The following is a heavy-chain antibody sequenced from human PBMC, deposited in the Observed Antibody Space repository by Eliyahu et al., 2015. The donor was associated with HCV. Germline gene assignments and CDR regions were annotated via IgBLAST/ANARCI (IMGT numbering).Heavy chain of an antibody. CDR2: IGGGGGDP. Sequence: EVQLLESGGGLVQPGGSLRLSCVASXFTFSDXAMNWVRQAPGKGLEWVSHIGGGGGDPQYTDSVKGRFTISRDNSRNTLSLVMTSLRAEDTAIYYCAKDAISYNSVYDPFDIWGQGTMVTVSS. V-gene: IGHV3-23*01. D-gene: IGHD5/OR15-5a*01. CDR1: XFTFSDXA. CDR3: AKDAISYNSVYDPFDI. J-gene: IGHJ3*02.